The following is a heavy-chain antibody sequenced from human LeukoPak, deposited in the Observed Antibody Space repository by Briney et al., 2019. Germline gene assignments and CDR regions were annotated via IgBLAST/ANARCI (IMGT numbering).Heavy chain of an antibody. V-gene: IGHV4-59*01. CDR1: GGSISSYY. CDR3: ARGDFWSGYLHDY. D-gene: IGHD3-3*01. Sequence: SETLSLTCTVSGGSISSYYWSWIRQPPGKGLEWIGYIYYSRSTNYNPSLKSRVTISVDTSKNQFSLKLSSVTAADTAVYYCARGDFWSGYLHDYWGQGTLVTVSS. CDR2: IYYSRST. J-gene: IGHJ4*02.